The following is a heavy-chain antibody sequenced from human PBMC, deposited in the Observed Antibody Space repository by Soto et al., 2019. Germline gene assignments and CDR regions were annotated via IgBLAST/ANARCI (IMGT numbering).Heavy chain of an antibody. D-gene: IGHD3-9*01. CDR3: AIGLGRYFDWPPSSYYYYGMDV. CDR2: ISAYNGNT. V-gene: IGHV1-18*01. J-gene: IGHJ6*02. Sequence: GASVKVSCKASGYTFTNFGISWVRQAPGQGLEWMGWISAYNGNTNYAQNFQGRVTMTTDTSTSTAYMELRSLRSDDTAVYYCAIGLGRYFDWPPSSYYYYGMDVWGQGTTVTVSS. CDR1: GYTFTNFG.